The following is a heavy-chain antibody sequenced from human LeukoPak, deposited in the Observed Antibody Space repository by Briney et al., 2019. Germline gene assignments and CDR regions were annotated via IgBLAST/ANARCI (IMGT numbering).Heavy chain of an antibody. Sequence: PGGSLRLSCAASGFTFSSYSMNWVRQAPGKGLEWVSSISSSSSYIYYADSVKGRFTISRDNAKNSLYLQMNSLRAEDTAVYYCAREGISIAAPIAAFDIWGQGTMVTVSS. CDR1: GFTFSSYS. V-gene: IGHV3-21*01. D-gene: IGHD6-6*01. CDR2: ISSSSSYI. CDR3: AREGISIAAPIAAFDI. J-gene: IGHJ3*02.